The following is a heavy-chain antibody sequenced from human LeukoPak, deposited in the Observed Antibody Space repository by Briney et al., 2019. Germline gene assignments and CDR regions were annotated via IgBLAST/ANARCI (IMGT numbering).Heavy chain of an antibody. D-gene: IGHD2-2*01. Sequence: GSSVKVSCKASVGTLSSYAISWVRQAPCKRLEWMGGIITIFGTANYAQKFQGRVTITADESTSTDYMELSSLRCEDTAVYYCARGSSTSKEFDYWGQGTLVTVCS. CDR1: VGTLSSYA. J-gene: IGHJ4*02. V-gene: IGHV1-69*01. CDR3: ARGSSTSKEFDY. CDR2: IITIFGTA.